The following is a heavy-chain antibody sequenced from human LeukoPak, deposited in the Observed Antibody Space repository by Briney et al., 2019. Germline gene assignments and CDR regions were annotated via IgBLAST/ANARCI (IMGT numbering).Heavy chain of an antibody. J-gene: IGHJ6*02. CDR2: ISYDGSNK. CDR1: GFTFSSYG. Sequence: GGSLRLSCAASGFTFSSYGMHWVRQAPGKGLEWVAVISYDGSNKYYADSVKGRFTISRDNSKNTLYLQMNSLRAEDTAVYYCAKDLVAVAGTVPLYHYYYYGMDVWGQGTTVTVSS. CDR3: AKDLVAVAGTVPLYHYYYYGMDV. V-gene: IGHV3-30*18. D-gene: IGHD6-19*01.